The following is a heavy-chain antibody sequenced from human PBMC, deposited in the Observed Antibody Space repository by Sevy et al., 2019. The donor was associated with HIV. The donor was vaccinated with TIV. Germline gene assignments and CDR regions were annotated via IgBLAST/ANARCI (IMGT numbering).Heavy chain of an antibody. Sequence: GGSLRLSCTASGFTFGDYAMSWFRQAPGKGLEWVAFIRSKAYGGTTEYAASVKGRFTISRDDSKSIAYLQMNSLKTEDTAVYYCTRVPQRKLLWFGESDDYWGQGTLVTVSS. CDR2: IRSKAYGGTT. V-gene: IGHV3-49*03. J-gene: IGHJ4*02. CDR3: TRVPQRKLLWFGESDDY. D-gene: IGHD3-10*01. CDR1: GFTFGDYA.